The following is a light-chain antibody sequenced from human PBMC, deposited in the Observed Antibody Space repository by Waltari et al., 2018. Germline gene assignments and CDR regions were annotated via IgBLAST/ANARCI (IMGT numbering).Light chain of an antibody. V-gene: IGLV2-14*01. CDR2: EVS. J-gene: IGLJ2*01. CDR3: SSYTSSSTPVV. CDR1: RSDGGAYNY. Sequence: QSALTQPASVSGSPGQSITISCTGTRSDGGAYNYVSWYQQHPGKAPKLMIYEVSNRPSGVSNRFSGSKSGNTASLTISGLQAEDEADYYCSSYTSSSTPVVFGGGTKLTVL.